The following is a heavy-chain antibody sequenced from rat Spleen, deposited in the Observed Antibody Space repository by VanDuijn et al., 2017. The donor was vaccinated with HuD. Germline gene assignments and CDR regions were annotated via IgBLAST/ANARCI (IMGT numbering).Heavy chain of an antibody. CDR1: GFTFSRYW. J-gene: IGHJ2*01. D-gene: IGHD1-7*01. V-gene: IGHV5-58*01. CDR2: ISNDGGTT. Sequence: EVQLVESGGGLVQPGRSLKLSCVASGFTFSRYWMYWVRQAPGKGLERVSSISNDGGTTYYPDSVKGRFTISRDNAENTVYLQMNSLRSEDTATYYCAVAGYGYWGHGVMVTVSS. CDR3: AVAGYGY.